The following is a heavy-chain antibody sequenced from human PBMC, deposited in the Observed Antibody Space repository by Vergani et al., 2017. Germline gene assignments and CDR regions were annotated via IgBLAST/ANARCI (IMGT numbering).Heavy chain of an antibody. Sequence: VQLVESGGGLVKPGGSLRLSCAASGFTFDDYGMSWVRQAPGKGLEWVSGINWNGGSTGYADSVKGRFTISRDNAKNSLYLQMNSLRAEDTALYYCARESRNTEIYDFWSGPNSYYYYGMDVWGQGTTVTVSS. CDR1: GFTFDDYG. D-gene: IGHD3-3*01. J-gene: IGHJ6*02. V-gene: IGHV3-20*04. CDR3: ARESRNTEIYDFWSGPNSYYYYGMDV. CDR2: INWNGGST.